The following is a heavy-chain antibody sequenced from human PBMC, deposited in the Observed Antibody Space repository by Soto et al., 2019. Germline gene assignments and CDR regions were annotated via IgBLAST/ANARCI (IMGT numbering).Heavy chain of an antibody. D-gene: IGHD5-12*01. V-gene: IGHV1-46*01. CDR2: INPSGGST. CDR3: ARDAQIGHGYSAYHTY. CDR1: GYIFTSYY. J-gene: IGHJ4*02. Sequence: ASVKVSCKASGYIFTSYYIHWVRQAPGQGLEWVGLINPSGGSTTYAQKFQGRVTMTRDTSTSTVYMELNSLRSEDTAVYFCARDAQIGHGYSAYHTYWGQGTLVTVSS.